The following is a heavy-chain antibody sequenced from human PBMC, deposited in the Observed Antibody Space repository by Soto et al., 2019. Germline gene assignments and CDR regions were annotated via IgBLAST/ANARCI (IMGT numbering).Heavy chain of an antibody. Sequence: GGSLRLSCAGSGFIFSNAWMSWVRQAPGKGLEWVARIKSKPDGATTDYAAPVKGRFTISRDDSKNTVFLQMNSLKTEDTALYYCITGWYFDLWGRGTLVTVSS. CDR2: IKSKPDGATT. CDR3: ITGWYFDL. CDR1: GFIFSNAW. J-gene: IGHJ2*01. V-gene: IGHV3-15*01.